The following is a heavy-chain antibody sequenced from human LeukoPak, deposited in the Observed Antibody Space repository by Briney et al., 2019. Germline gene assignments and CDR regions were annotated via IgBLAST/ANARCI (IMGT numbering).Heavy chain of an antibody. CDR1: GGSISSGGYY. D-gene: IGHD5-18*01. Sequence: SETLSLTCTVSGGSISSGGYYWSWIRQHPGKGLEWIGYIYYSGSTYYNPSLKSRVTISVDTSKNQFSLKLSSVTAADTAVYYCARGAAGYSYGWGQGTLVTVSS. V-gene: IGHV4-31*03. CDR3: ARGAAGYSYG. J-gene: IGHJ4*02. CDR2: IYYSGST.